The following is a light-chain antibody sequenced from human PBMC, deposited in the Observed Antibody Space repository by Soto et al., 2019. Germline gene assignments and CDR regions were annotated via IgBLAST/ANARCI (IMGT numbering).Light chain of an antibody. Sequence: SGQTEPPSASGSPGRSVAISCTGTSSDVGGYNYASWYQQHPGKAPKLMIYEVNKRPSGVPDRFSGSKSGNTASLTVSGLQAEDEAHYYCSSYAGSTNVFGTGTKVTVL. CDR3: SSYAGSTNV. CDR2: EVN. CDR1: SSDVGGYNY. V-gene: IGLV2-8*01. J-gene: IGLJ1*01.